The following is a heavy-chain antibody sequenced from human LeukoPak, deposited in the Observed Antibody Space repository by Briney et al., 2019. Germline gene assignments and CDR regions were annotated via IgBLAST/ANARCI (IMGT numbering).Heavy chain of an antibody. V-gene: IGHV3-33*01. CDR3: ARDRSSTSRLIDY. CDR1: GFTLSSYG. D-gene: IGHD2-2*01. Sequence: GGSLRLSCAASGFTLSSYGMHWVRQAPGKGLEWVAVIWYDGSNKYYADSVKGRFTISRDNSKNTLYLQMNSLRAEDTAVYYCARDRSSTSRLIDYWGQGTLVTVSP. CDR2: IWYDGSNK. J-gene: IGHJ4*02.